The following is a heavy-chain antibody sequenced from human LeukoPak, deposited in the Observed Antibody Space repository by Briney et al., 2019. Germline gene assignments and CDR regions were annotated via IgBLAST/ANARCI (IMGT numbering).Heavy chain of an antibody. Sequence: SETLSLTCTVSSGSITSYYWSWIRQPPGKGLEWIGYIFHTGHTSYNPSLKSRVTISVDMSKNHLSLRLTSVTAADTAVYYCARGFYGAGSHFDYWGQGTLVTVSS. D-gene: IGHD3-10*01. CDR2: IFHTGHT. CDR3: ARGFYGAGSHFDY. V-gene: IGHV4-59*12. J-gene: IGHJ4*02. CDR1: SGSITSYY.